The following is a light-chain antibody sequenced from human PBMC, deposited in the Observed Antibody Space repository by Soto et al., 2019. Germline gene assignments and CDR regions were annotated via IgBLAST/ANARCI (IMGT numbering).Light chain of an antibody. CDR3: SSYTSSSSVV. CDR1: SSDVGGYNY. Sequence: QSALTQPASVSGSPGQSITISCTGTSSDVGGYNYVSWYQQHPGKAPKLMIYDVSYRPSGVSDRFSGSKSGNTASLTISGLQAEDEVDYYCSSYTSSSSVVFGGGTKLTVL. V-gene: IGLV2-14*01. J-gene: IGLJ2*01. CDR2: DVS.